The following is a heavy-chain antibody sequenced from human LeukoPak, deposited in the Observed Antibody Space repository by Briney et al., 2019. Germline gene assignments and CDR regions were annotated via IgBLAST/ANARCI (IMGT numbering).Heavy chain of an antibody. V-gene: IGHV3-64*01. CDR2: ISSNGGST. CDR3: AIRLVLDAFDI. CDR1: GFTFSSYA. J-gene: IGHJ3*02. D-gene: IGHD6-19*01. Sequence: GGSLRLSCAASGFTFSSYAMHWVRQAPGKGLEYVSAISSNGGSTYYANSVKGRFTISRDNSKNTLYLQMGSLRAEDMAVYYCAIRLVLDAFDIWGQGTMVTVSS.